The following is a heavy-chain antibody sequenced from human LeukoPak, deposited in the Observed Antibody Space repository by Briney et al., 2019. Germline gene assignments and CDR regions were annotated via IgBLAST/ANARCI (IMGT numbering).Heavy chain of an antibody. J-gene: IGHJ6*04. V-gene: IGHV3-7*01. CDR3: AELGITMIGGV. D-gene: IGHD3-10*02. Sequence: GGSLRLSCAASGFTFSSYGMSWVRQAPGKGLEWVANINQDGREKYYVDPVKGRFTISRDNAKSSLFLQMNSLRAEDTAVYYCAELGITMIGGVWGKGTTVTISS. CDR2: INQDGREK. CDR1: GFTFSSYG.